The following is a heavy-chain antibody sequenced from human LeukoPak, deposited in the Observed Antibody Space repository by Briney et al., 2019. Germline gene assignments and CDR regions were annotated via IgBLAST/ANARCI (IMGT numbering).Heavy chain of an antibody. V-gene: IGHV3-30-3*01. CDR2: ISSDGTNK. CDR1: GFTFSNYV. D-gene: IGHD6-19*01. J-gene: IGHJ1*01. Sequence: GGSLRLSCAASGFTFSNYVMHWVRQAPGKGLEWVAFISSDGTNKYYADSVKGRFTISRDNSKNTLYLQMNSLRAEDTAVYYCARGIAVAGSHAEYFQHWGQGTLVTVSS. CDR3: ARGIAVAGSHAEYFQH.